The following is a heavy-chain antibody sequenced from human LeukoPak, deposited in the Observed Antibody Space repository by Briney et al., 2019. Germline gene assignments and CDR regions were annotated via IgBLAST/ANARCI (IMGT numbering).Heavy chain of an antibody. Sequence: GGSLRLSCAASGFTFSSYGMHWVRQAPGKGLEWVAVISYDGSNKYYADSVKGRFTISRDNSKNTLYLQMNSLRAEDTAVYYCAKDYGDYVVDYWGQGTLVTVSS. CDR1: GFTFSSYG. CDR3: AKDYGDYVVDY. D-gene: IGHD4-17*01. CDR2: ISYDGSNK. V-gene: IGHV3-30*18. J-gene: IGHJ4*02.